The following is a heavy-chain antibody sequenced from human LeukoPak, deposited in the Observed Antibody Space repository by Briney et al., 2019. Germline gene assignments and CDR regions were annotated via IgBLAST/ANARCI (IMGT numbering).Heavy chain of an antibody. CDR1: GGSISSSSYY. Sequence: SETLSLTCTVSGGSISSSSYYWGWIRQPPGKGLEWIGSIYYSGSTYYNPSLKSRVTISVDTSKNQFSLKLSSVTAADTAVYYCARGDDSSGYQIWGQGTMVTVSS. D-gene: IGHD3-22*01. CDR3: ARGDDSSGYQI. V-gene: IGHV4-39*01. J-gene: IGHJ3*02. CDR2: IYYSGST.